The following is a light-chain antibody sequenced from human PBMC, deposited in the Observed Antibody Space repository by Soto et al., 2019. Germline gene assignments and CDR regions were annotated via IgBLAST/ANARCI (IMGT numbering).Light chain of an antibody. CDR2: GAS. Sequence: EKVMTQSPATLSVSPGERATLSCRASQSVSSNLAWYQQKPGQAPRLLIYGASTRATGIPARFSGSGSGTEFNLTISSLQSEDFAVYYCQKYNNWPPYTFGQGTKLEIK. CDR1: QSVSSN. V-gene: IGKV3-15*01. J-gene: IGKJ2*01. CDR3: QKYNNWPPYT.